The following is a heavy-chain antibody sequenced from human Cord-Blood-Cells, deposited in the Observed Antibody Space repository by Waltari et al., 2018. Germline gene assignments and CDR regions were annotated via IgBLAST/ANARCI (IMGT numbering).Heavy chain of an antibody. Sequence: QVTLRESGPALVKPTQTLTLTCTFSGFSLSTSGMCVSWIRQPPGKALEWLALIDWDDDKYYSTSQKTRRTISKETSKNQVVLTMTNMDPVYTATYYCARGRPTKDWNVWFDPWGQGTLVTVSS. D-gene: IGHD1-1*01. CDR2: IDWDDDK. CDR3: ARGRPTKDWNVWFDP. J-gene: IGHJ5*02. V-gene: IGHV2-70*01. CDR1: GFSLSTSGMC.